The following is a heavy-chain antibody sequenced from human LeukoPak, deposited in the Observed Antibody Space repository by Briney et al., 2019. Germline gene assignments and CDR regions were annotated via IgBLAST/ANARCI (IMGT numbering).Heavy chain of an antibody. J-gene: IGHJ5*02. CDR1: GGTFSSYA. CDR2: IIPILGIA. Sequence: SVKVSCKASGGTFSSYAISWVRQAPGQGLEWMGRIIPILGIANYAQKFQGRVTITADKSTSTAYMELSSLRSEDTAVYYCARDQGPSPYDSSGYGVENWFAPWGQGTLVTVSS. CDR3: ARDQGPSPYDSSGYGVENWFAP. D-gene: IGHD3-22*01. V-gene: IGHV1-69*04.